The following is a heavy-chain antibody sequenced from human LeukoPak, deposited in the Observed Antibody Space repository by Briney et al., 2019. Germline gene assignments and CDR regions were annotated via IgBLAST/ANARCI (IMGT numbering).Heavy chain of an antibody. J-gene: IGHJ4*02. Sequence: SSETLSLTCAVYGGSFSGYYWSWIRQPPGKGLEWIGEINHSGSTNYNPSLKSRVTISVDTSKNQFSLKLSSVNAADTAVYYCARRYCSCTSCPASFDYWGQGTLVTVSS. D-gene: IGHD2-2*01. CDR1: GGSFSGYY. V-gene: IGHV4-34*01. CDR2: INHSGST. CDR3: ARRYCSCTSCPASFDY.